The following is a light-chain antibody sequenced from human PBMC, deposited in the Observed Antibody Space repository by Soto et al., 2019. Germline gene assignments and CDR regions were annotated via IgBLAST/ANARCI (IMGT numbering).Light chain of an antibody. CDR2: WAS. Sequence: DIVMTQSPDSLAVSLGERDTINCKSSQSVLYRSNTKNYLAWYQQKPGQPPNLLIYWASTRESGVPDRFSGSGSGTDFTLTISSLQAEDVAVYYCQQYYSLPPTFGQGTKVEIK. CDR3: QQYYSLPPT. J-gene: IGKJ1*01. V-gene: IGKV4-1*01. CDR1: QSVLYRSNTKNY.